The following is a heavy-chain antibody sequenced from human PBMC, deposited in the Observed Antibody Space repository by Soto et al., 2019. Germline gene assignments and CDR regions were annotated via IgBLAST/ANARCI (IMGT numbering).Heavy chain of an antibody. CDR3: ARDVGSHCSGGSCYPTDNWFDP. CDR2: IWYDGSNK. CDR1: GFIFGSYG. V-gene: IGHV3-33*01. Sequence: SLRLSCAASGFIFGSYGMHWVRQAPGKGLEWVAVIWYDGSNKYYADSVKGRFTISRDNSKNTLYLQMNSLRAEDTAVYYCARDVGSHCSGGSCYPTDNWFDPWGQGTLVTVSS. D-gene: IGHD2-15*01. J-gene: IGHJ5*02.